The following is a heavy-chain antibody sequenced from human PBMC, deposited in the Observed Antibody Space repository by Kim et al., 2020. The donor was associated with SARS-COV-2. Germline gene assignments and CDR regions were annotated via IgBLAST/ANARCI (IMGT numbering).Heavy chain of an antibody. V-gene: IGHV3-23*01. CDR2: VVGSAEIT. D-gene: IGHD1-20*01. CDR3: AKDNNAVCCYGMDV. CDR1: GFTFSSYA. Sequence: GGSLRLSCAASGFTFSSYAMSWVRQAPGKGLEWVSSVVGSAEITYYAGSVRGRFTNHRDNSKNTEYLQMNSLRADDTAVYYFAKDNNAVCCYGMDVWGQGTTVTVPS. J-gene: IGHJ6*02.